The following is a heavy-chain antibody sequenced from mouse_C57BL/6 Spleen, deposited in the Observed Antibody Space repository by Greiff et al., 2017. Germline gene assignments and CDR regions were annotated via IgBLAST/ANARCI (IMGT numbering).Heavy chain of an antibody. J-gene: IGHJ2*01. CDR3: ATGTWFDY. CDR1: YFAFMASA. CDR2: FTMYSDAT. Sequence: LQQSGAELVRPGSSVKLSCKASYFAFMASAMHWVKQRPGHGLEWIGSFTMYSDATEYSENFKGKATLTANTSSSTAYMELSSLTSEDSAVYYCATGTWFDYWGQGTTLTVS. V-gene: IGHV1-49*01.